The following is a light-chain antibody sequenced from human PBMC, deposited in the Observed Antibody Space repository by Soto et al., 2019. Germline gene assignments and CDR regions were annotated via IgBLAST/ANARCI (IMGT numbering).Light chain of an antibody. CDR3: QQRSNWPRT. CDR1: QSVSRTY. J-gene: IGKJ1*01. CDR2: ATS. V-gene: IGKV3D-20*02. Sequence: EIVLTQSPGTLSLSPGERATLSCRASQSVSRTYLAWYQQKPVQAPRLLIYATSSRATGIPDRFSGSGSGTDFTLTISRLEPEDFAVYYCQQRSNWPRTFGQGTKVDIK.